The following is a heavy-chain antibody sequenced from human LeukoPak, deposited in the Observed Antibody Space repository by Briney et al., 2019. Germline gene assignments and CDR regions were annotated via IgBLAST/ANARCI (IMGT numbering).Heavy chain of an antibody. J-gene: IGHJ3*02. CDR2: INPNSGGT. CDR1: GYTFTGYY. D-gene: IGHD1-20*01. V-gene: IGHV1-2*04. CDR3: ARVPITGTTVDAFDI. Sequence: GSVKVSCKASGYTFTGYYMHWVRQAPGQGLEWMGWINPNSGGTNYAQKFQGWVTMTRDTSISTAYMELSRLRSDDTAVYYCARVPITGTTVDAFDIWGQGTMVTVSS.